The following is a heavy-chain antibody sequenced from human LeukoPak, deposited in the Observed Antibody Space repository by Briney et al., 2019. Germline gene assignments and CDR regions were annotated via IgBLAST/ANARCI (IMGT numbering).Heavy chain of an antibody. V-gene: IGHV4-4*09. CDR3: ARHTLAEFGDWFDP. CDR1: GGSISSYY. CDR2: IYTSGST. D-gene: IGHD3-10*01. Sequence: PSETLSLTCTVSGGSISSYYWSWIRQPPGKGLEWIGYIYTSGSTNYNPSLKSRVTISVDTSKNQFSLKLSSVTAADTAVYYCARHTLAEFGDWFDPWGQGTLVTVSS. J-gene: IGHJ5*02.